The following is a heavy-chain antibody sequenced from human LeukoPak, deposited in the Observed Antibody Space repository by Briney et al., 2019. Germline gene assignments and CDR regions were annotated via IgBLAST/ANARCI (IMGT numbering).Heavy chain of an antibody. CDR2: ISWNSGDI. J-gene: IGHJ4*02. V-gene: IGHV3-9*01. D-gene: IGHD3-22*01. CDR3: AKASGAYYDTRGFDC. CDR1: GFTFDDYA. Sequence: GGSLRLSCAASGFTFDDYAMDWVRQAPGKGLEWVSGISWNSGDIGYADSVKGRFTISRDNAKNSLYLQMYSLRAEDTAFYYCAKASGAYYDTRGFDCWGQGTLVTVSS.